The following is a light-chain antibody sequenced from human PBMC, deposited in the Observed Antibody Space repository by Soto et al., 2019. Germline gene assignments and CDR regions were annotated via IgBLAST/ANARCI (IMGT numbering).Light chain of an antibody. V-gene: IGLV2-23*02. J-gene: IGLJ3*02. CDR1: SSDIGGYDV. CDR3: AAWDDSLREV. CDR2: EVA. Sequence: QSALTQPASVSGSPGQTITISCTGTSSDIGGYDVVSWYQQHPGKAPKLLIYEVAKRPSGVSNRFSGSKSGSTASLTVSGLQAEDEADYYCAAWDDSLREVFGGGTKLTVL.